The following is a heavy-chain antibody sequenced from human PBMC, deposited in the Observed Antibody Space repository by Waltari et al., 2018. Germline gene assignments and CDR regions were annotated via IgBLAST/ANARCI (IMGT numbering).Heavy chain of an antibody. CDR1: GGSVSSGSYY. D-gene: IGHD3-10*01. CDR2: IYYSGST. CDR3: ARERGRSHAFDI. Sequence: QVQLQESGPGLVKPSETLSLTCTVSGGSVSSGSYYWSWIRQPPGEGLEWIGDIYYSGSTNYNPSRKSRVTISVDTSKNQFSLKLSSVTAADTAVYYCARERGRSHAFDIWGQGTMVTVSS. J-gene: IGHJ3*02. V-gene: IGHV4-61*01.